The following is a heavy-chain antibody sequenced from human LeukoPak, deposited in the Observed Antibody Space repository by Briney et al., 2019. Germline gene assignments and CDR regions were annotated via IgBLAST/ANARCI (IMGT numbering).Heavy chain of an antibody. CDR2: IYYSGST. J-gene: IGHJ5*02. CDR1: GGSISSGGYY. CDR3: ARRISIAAAGTPFDP. V-gene: IGHV4-31*03. Sequence: SETLSLTCTVSGGSISSGGYYWSWIRQHPGKGLEWIGYIYYSGSTYYNPSLKSRVTISVDTSKNQFSLKLSSVTAADTAVYYCARRISIAAAGTPFDPWGQGTLVTVSS. D-gene: IGHD6-13*01.